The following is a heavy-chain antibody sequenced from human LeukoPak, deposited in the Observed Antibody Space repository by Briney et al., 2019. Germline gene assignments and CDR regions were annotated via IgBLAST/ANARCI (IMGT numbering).Heavy chain of an antibody. J-gene: IGHJ5*02. V-gene: IGHV7-4-1*02. CDR3: ARAAPSWYGSWFDP. D-gene: IGHD6-13*01. CDR2: INTNTGNP. CDR1: GYTFTSYA. Sequence: ASVKVSCTASGYTFTSYAMNWVRQAPGQGLEWMGWINTNTGNPTYAQGFTGRFVFSLDTSVSTAYLQISSLKAEDTAVYYCARAAPSWYGSWFDPWGQGTLVTVSS.